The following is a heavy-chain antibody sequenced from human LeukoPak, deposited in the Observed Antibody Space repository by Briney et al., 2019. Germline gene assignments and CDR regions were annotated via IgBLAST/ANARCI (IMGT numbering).Heavy chain of an antibody. D-gene: IGHD6-19*01. J-gene: IGHJ3*02. CDR3: ARGEGYSSGWGPTRTGAFDI. Sequence: GGSLRLSCAASGFTFSSYGMHWVRQAPGKGLEWVAFIRYDGSNKYYADSVKGRFTISRDNSKNTLYLQMNSLRAEDTAVYYCARGEGYSSGWGPTRTGAFDIWGQGTMVTVSS. CDR1: GFTFSSYG. CDR2: IRYDGSNK. V-gene: IGHV3-30*02.